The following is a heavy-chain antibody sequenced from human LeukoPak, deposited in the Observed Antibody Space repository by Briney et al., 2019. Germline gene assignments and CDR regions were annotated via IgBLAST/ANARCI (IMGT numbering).Heavy chain of an antibody. Sequence: KPSETLSLTCIVSGGSFSSGDYYWSWIRQPPGKGLKWIGSVYDSGETYFNPSLMSRVTMSVDRSKNQFSLRLNSVTAADTAVYYCARDFDGDHDQDAFDMWGQGTLVTVSS. D-gene: IGHD4-17*01. CDR2: VYDSGET. V-gene: IGHV4-30-2*01. CDR3: ARDFDGDHDQDAFDM. CDR1: GGSFSSGDYY. J-gene: IGHJ3*02.